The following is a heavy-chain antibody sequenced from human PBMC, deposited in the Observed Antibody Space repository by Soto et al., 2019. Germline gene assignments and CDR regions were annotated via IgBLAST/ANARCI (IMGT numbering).Heavy chain of an antibody. Sequence: EVQLVQSGAEVKKPGESLKISCKASGYIFIDYWIGWLRQMPGKGLEWMGIVYPRDSDTRYSPSFQGQVTISADRSTGTAFLQWRSLKASDTALYYCARPPLPGYSIHFNAWVQGTLVTVSS. J-gene: IGHJ5*02. V-gene: IGHV5-51*01. CDR3: ARPPLPGYSIHFNA. D-gene: IGHD2-15*01. CDR1: GYIFIDYW. CDR2: VYPRDSDT.